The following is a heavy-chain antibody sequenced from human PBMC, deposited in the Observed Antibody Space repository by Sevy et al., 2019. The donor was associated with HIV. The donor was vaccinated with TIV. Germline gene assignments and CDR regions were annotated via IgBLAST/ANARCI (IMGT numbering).Heavy chain of an antibody. CDR2: IYYSGST. Sequence: SETLSLTCTVSGGSVSSGSYYWSWIRQPPGKGLEWIGYIYYSGSTNYNPSLKSRVTISVDTSKNQFFLKLSSVTAADTAVYYCARGIDFWSGYAVNYYYGMDVWGQGTTVTVSS. CDR1: GGSVSSGSYY. CDR3: ARGIDFWSGYAVNYYYGMDV. D-gene: IGHD3-3*01. V-gene: IGHV4-61*01. J-gene: IGHJ6*02.